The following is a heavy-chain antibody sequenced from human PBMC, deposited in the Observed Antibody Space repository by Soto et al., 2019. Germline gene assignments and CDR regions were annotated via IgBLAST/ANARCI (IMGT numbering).Heavy chain of an antibody. CDR3: AREIVVVAAKPAGFDP. Sequence: GASVKVSCKASGYTFTSYAMHWVRQAPGQRLEWMGWINAGNGSTKYSQKFQGRVTITRDTSASTAYMELSSLRSEDTAVYYCAREIVVVAAKPAGFDPWGQGTLVTVSS. CDR1: GYTFTSYA. D-gene: IGHD2-15*01. CDR2: INAGNGST. V-gene: IGHV1-3*01. J-gene: IGHJ5*02.